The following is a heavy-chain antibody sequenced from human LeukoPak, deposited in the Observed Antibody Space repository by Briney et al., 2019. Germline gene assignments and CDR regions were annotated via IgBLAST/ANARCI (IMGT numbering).Heavy chain of an antibody. CDR1: GFTFSSYW. Sequence: GGSLRLSCAASGFTFSSYWMHWVRQAPGKGLEWVAFIRYDGSYKSYADSVKGRFTISRDNSKNTLYLQWNSLRAEDTAVYYCAKDGGVRGPDYYYYMDVWGTGTTVTIYS. CDR3: AKDGGVRGPDYYYYMDV. V-gene: IGHV3-30*02. D-gene: IGHD3-10*01. J-gene: IGHJ6*03. CDR2: IRYDGSYK.